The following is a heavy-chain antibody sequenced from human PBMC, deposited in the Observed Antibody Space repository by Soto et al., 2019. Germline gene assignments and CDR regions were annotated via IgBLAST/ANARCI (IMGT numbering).Heavy chain of an antibody. CDR2: INHSEST. V-gene: IGHV4-34*01. Sequence: LSLTCAVYGGSFSGYYWSWIRQPPGKGLEWIGEINHSESTNYNPSLKSRVTISVDTSKSQFSLKLSSVTAADTAVYYCARFSRRDDAFDIWGQGTMVTVSS. J-gene: IGHJ3*02. CDR3: ARFSRRDDAFDI. CDR1: GGSFSGYY.